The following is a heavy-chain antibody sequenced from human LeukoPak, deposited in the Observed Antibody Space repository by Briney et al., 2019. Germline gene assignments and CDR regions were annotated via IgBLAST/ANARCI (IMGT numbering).Heavy chain of an antibody. CDR2: INSDGRTT. J-gene: IGHJ4*02. CDR1: GFSFSSFW. V-gene: IGHV3-74*01. Sequence: GGSLRLSCAASGFSFSSFWMHWVRQVPGKGLLWVSGINSDGRTTGYADSVKGRFTISRDNAKNTVDLQMNRLRAEDTAVYYCARGGYGAQMGWGQGTLVTVSS. D-gene: IGHD4-17*01. CDR3: ARGGYGAQMG.